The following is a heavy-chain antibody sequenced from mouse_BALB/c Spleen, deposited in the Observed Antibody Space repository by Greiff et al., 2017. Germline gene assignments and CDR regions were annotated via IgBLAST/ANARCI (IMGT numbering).Heavy chain of an antibody. J-gene: IGHJ4*01. Sequence: EVQVVESGGGLVQPGGSRKLSCAASGFTFSSFGMHWVRQAPEKGLEWVAYISSGSSTIYYADTVKGRFTISRDNPKNTLFLQMTSLRSEDTAMYYCARSRGPYYAMDYWGQGTSVTVSS. CDR1: GFTFSSFG. D-gene: IGHD3-3*01. V-gene: IGHV5-17*02. CDR2: ISSGSSTI. CDR3: ARSRGPYYAMDY.